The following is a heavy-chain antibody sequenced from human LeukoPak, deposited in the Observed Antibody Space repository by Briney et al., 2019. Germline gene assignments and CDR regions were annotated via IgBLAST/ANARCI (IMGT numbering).Heavy chain of an antibody. D-gene: IGHD3-16*01. CDR3: ARDGFRGPSDY. CDR1: GYTFNSYS. V-gene: IGHV1-18*01. J-gene: IGHJ4*02. Sequence: GASVKVSCKASGYTFNSYSINWVRQAPGQGLEWMGSINAYNGNTNYAQKVQGRVTMTTDTSTSTAYMELRSLRSDDTARYYCARDGFRGPSDYWGQGTLVTVSS. CDR2: INAYNGNT.